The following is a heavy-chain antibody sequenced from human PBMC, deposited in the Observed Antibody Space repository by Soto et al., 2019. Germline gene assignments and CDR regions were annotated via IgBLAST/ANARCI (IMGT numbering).Heavy chain of an antibody. CDR2: ISSSSSYI. CDR3: AREGGATAAFDI. V-gene: IGHV3-21*01. Sequence: GGSLRLSCAASGFTFSSYSMNWVRQAPGKGLEWVSSISSSSSYIYYADSVKGRFTISRDNAKNSLYLQMNSLRAEDTAVYCCAREGGATAAFDIWGQGTMVTVSS. D-gene: IGHD1-26*01. CDR1: GFTFSSYS. J-gene: IGHJ3*02.